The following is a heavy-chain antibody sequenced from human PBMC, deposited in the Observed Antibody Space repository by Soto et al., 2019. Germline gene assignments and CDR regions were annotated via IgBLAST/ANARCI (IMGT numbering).Heavy chain of an antibody. D-gene: IGHD5-12*01. CDR2: MNPNIGKT. J-gene: IGHJ4*02. V-gene: IGHV1-8*01. CDR3: VRDSPIGSTFSGYDGIDY. CDR1: GYTFTSYD. Sequence: ASVKVSCKASGYTFTSYDINWVRQATGRGLEWMGWMNPNIGKTDYAQKFQGRVTMTRDNSMGTAYMELNSLRSEDTAVYYCVRDSPIGSTFSGYDGIDYWGQGTLVTVSS.